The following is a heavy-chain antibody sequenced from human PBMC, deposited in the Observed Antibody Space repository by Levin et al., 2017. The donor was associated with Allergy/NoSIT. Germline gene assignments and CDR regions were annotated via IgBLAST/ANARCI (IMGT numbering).Heavy chain of an antibody. V-gene: IGHV3-53*01. J-gene: IGHJ3*02. D-gene: IGHD3-3*01. Sequence: RGESLKISCAASGFTVSSNYMSWVRQAPGKGLEWVSVIYSGGSTYYADSVKGRFTISRDNSKNTLYLQMNSLRAEDTAVYYCASGVPLSADDFWSGLIDDAFDIWGQGTMVTVSS. CDR2: IYSGGST. CDR3: ASGVPLSADDFWSGLIDDAFDI. CDR1: GFTVSSNY.